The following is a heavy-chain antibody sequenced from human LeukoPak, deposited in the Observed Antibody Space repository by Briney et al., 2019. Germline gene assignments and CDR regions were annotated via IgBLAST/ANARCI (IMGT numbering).Heavy chain of an antibody. V-gene: IGHV1-8*01. CDR1: GYTFTSYD. Sequence: GASVKVSCKASGYTFTSYDINWVRQATGQGLEWMGWMNPNSGNTGYAQKFQGRVTMTRNTSISTAYMELSSLRSEDTAVYYCARVREAAYYDFWSGYYLGSWFDPWGQGTLVTVSS. CDR2: MNPNSGNT. CDR3: ARVREAAYYDFWSGYYLGSWFDP. J-gene: IGHJ5*02. D-gene: IGHD3-3*01.